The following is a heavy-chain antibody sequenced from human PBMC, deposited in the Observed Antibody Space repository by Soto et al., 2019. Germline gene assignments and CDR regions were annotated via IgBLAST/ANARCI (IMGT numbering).Heavy chain of an antibody. Sequence: GASVKVSCKASGYTFTSHGFTWVRQAPGQGLEWMGGIIPMFGTPHYAEKFQDRVTITADESTGTAYLELSSLTSEDTAVYYCATSAGRDGYSFDYWGPGTLVTVSS. CDR3: ATSAGRDGYSFDY. D-gene: IGHD5-12*01. V-gene: IGHV1-69*13. CDR2: IIPMFGTP. CDR1: GYTFTSHG. J-gene: IGHJ4*02.